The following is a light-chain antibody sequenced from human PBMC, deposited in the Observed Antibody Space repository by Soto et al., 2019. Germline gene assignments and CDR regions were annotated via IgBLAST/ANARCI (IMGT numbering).Light chain of an antibody. V-gene: IGKV1-5*03. J-gene: IGKJ3*01. CDR1: QTISSW. Sequence: DIHMTQTPCTLSGSVSDRVTITCRASQTISSWLAWYQQKPGKAPKLLIYKASTLKSGVPSRFSGSGSGTEFTLTISCLQPDDVATYYCQQYNSYSQLTCGPGT. CDR2: KAS. CDR3: QQYNSYSQLT.